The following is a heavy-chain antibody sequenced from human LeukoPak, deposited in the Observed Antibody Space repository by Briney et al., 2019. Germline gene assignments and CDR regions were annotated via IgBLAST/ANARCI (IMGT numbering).Heavy chain of an antibody. D-gene: IGHD6-13*01. J-gene: IGHJ4*02. V-gene: IGHV3-21*01. CDR3: ARDMGGIAAAGVLFDY. CDR1: GFTFSSYS. Sequence: PGGSLRLSCAASGFTFSSYSMNWVRQAPGKGLEWVSSISSSSSYIYYADSVKGRFTISRDNAKNSLYLQMNSLRAEDTAVYYCARDMGGIAAAGVLFDYWGQGTLVTVSS. CDR2: ISSSSSYI.